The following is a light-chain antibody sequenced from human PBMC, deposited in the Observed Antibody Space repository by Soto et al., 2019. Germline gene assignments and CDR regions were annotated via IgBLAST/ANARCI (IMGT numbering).Light chain of an antibody. V-gene: IGLV2-23*01. Sequence: QSALTQPASVSGSPGQSITISCTGSSSDVGTYDLVSWYQHHPGAAPKLMIYEGSKRPSGISHRFSGSKSDNTASLTISGLRAEDEAHYHCCSYAGSRTFVFGGGTKVTVL. J-gene: IGLJ3*02. CDR1: SSDVGTYDL. CDR2: EGS. CDR3: CSYAGSRTFV.